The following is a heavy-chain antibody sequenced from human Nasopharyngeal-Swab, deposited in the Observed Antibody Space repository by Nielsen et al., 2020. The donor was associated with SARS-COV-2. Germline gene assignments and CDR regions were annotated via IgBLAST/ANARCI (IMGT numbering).Heavy chain of an antibody. CDR1: GFTFSDYT. CDR3: ASDNRY. Sequence: GGSLRLSCAASGFTFSDYTMNWVRQAPGQGLEWVSSISSSGSYMYYTDSVKGRFTMSRDNAKNSLYLQMNSLRAEDTAVYYCASDNRYWGQGTLVTVSS. CDR2: ISSSGSYM. V-gene: IGHV3-21*01. D-gene: IGHD2/OR15-2a*01. J-gene: IGHJ4*02.